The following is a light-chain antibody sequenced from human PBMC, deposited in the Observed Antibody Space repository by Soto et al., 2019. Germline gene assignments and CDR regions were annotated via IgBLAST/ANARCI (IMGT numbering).Light chain of an antibody. CDR3: VQALQSPPWT. CDR1: QSLLHSNGYNY. V-gene: IGKV2-28*01. J-gene: IGKJ1*01. CDR2: LGS. Sequence: DIVVTQSPLTLPVTPGETASISCRSSQSLLHSNGYNYLDWYLQKPGQSPQLLIYLGSNRASGVADRFSGSGSGTYYTLKISRVEAEDVGVYYCVQALQSPPWTFGQGTKVEIK.